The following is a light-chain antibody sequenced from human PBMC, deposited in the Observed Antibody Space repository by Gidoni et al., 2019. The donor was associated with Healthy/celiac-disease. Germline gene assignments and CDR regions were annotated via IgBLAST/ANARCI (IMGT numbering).Light chain of an antibody. J-gene: IGKJ4*01. CDR1: QCSRNY. CDR3: QKYNSAPFT. Sequence: DIQMTQSPSSLSASVGDRVTITCRASQCSRNYLAWYQQKTGKVPKLLIYAASTLQAGVPSRFSGSGSETDFTLTISRLQPEDVATYYCQKYNSAPFTFGGGTKVEIK. V-gene: IGKV1-27*01. CDR2: AAS.